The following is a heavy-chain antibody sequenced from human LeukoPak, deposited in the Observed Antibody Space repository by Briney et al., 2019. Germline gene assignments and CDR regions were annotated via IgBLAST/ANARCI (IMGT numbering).Heavy chain of an antibody. CDR1: GFTFSRYW. V-gene: IGHV3-7*01. J-gene: IGHJ6*04. CDR2: IKKDGSEK. Sequence: GGSLRLSCAASGFTFSRYWMSWVRQAPGKGLEWVANIKKDGSEKKYVDSVKGRFTISRDNAKNSLYLQMNSLRAEDTAVYYCAELGITMIGGVWGKGTTVTISS. D-gene: IGHD3-10*02. CDR3: AELGITMIGGV.